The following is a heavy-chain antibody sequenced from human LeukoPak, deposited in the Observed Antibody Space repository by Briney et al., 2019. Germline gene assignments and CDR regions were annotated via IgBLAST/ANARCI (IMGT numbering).Heavy chain of an antibody. CDR1: GFTVSSNY. D-gene: IGHD3-22*01. V-gene: IGHV3-53*01. J-gene: IGHJ4*02. CDR2: IYSGGST. CDR3: AGANYDSRGYYEGFDY. Sequence: GGSLRLSCVASGFTVSSNYMSWVRQAPGKGLEWVSVIYSGGSTYYADSVKGRFTISRDNSKNTLYLQMNSLRAEDTAVYYCAGANYDSRGYYEGFDYWGQGTLVTVSS.